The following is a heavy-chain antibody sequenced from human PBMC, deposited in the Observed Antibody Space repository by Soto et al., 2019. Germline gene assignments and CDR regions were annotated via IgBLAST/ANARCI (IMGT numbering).Heavy chain of an antibody. Sequence: QVQLVQSGAEVKKPGASVKVSCKASGYTFTSYDINWVRQATGQGLEWMGWMNPNSGNTGYAQKFQGRVTMTRNTSISTADMELSSLRSEDTAVYYCARAQTMVRGVIIAAFGYWGQGTLVTVSS. D-gene: IGHD3-10*01. CDR2: MNPNSGNT. V-gene: IGHV1-8*01. J-gene: IGHJ4*02. CDR3: ARAQTMVRGVIIAAFGY. CDR1: GYTFTSYD.